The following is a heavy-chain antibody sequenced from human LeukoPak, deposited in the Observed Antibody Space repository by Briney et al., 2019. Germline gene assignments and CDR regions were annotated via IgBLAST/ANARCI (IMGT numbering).Heavy chain of an antibody. J-gene: IGHJ4*02. CDR1: GFTFSDYY. V-gene: IGHV3-7*01. D-gene: IGHD2-8*01. Sequence: GGSLRLSCAASGFTFSDYYMSWVRQAPGKGLEWVANIKQDGSETFYVDSVKGRFTISRDNARNSVNLQMNSLRDEDTAVYYCARLMFLWPPIYFDYWGQGTLVTVSS. CDR2: IKQDGSET. CDR3: ARLMFLWPPIYFDY.